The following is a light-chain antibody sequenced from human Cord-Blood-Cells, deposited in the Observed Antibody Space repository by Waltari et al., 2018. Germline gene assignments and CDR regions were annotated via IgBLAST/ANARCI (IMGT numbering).Light chain of an antibody. CDR2: EGS. Sequence: QSALTQPASVSGPPGQSVTISCTLTSSDVGSYKLVSWYQQHPGKAPKLMIDEGSKRPSGVSNRFSGSKSGNTTSLTISGLQAEDEADYYCCSYAGSSTFVFGTGTKVTVL. CDR3: CSYAGSSTFV. J-gene: IGLJ1*01. CDR1: SSDVGSYKL. V-gene: IGLV2-23*03.